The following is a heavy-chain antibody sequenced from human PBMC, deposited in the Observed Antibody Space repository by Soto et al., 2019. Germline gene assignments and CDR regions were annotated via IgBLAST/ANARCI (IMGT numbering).Heavy chain of an antibody. CDR1: GYSFTKYW. Sequence: EVQLVQSGAEVKEPGESLKISCKGSGYSFTKYWIGWVRQMPGKGLEWMAIIYPDESNTRYSPSFQGQVTISADQSISTAYLQWSSLKASDTAMYYCVRMGFSGGGYLSYYYYGMDIWGKGITVTVSA. J-gene: IGHJ6*04. D-gene: IGHD5-12*01. CDR2: IYPDESNT. V-gene: IGHV5-51*03. CDR3: VRMGFSGGGYLSYYYYGMDI.